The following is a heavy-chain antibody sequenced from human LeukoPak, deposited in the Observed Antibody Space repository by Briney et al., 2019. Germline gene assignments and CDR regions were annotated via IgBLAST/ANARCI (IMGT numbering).Heavy chain of an antibody. CDR2: IKEDGSEK. Sequence: PGGSLRLSCAASGFSFSSYWMSWVRQAPGKGLEWVANIKEDGSEKYYVDSVKGRFTISRDNAKNSLSLQMNGLRAEDTAVYYCARAPLSVRGTIIPNWFDPWGQGTLVTVSS. D-gene: IGHD3-10*01. V-gene: IGHV3-7*01. CDR3: ARAPLSVRGTIIPNWFDP. J-gene: IGHJ5*02. CDR1: GFSFSSYW.